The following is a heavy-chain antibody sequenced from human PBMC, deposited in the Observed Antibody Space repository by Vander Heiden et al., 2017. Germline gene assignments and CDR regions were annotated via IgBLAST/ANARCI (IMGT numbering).Heavy chain of an antibody. Sequence: QITLKESVPTLVKPTQTLTLTCTFSGLSLSNPGVGVGWIRQPPGKALEWLAFVYGNDDKTYSPSLKTRLTITKDTSKTQVVLTVTNMGPVDTATYYCAHRLSVTYFDYWGQGILVTVSS. J-gene: IGHJ4*02. CDR3: AHRLSVTYFDY. CDR2: VYGNDDK. V-gene: IGHV2-5*01. CDR1: GLSLSNPGVG. D-gene: IGHD4-17*01.